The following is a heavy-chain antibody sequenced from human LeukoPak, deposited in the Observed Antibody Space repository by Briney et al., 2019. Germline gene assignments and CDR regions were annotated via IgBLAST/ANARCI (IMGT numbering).Heavy chain of an antibody. Sequence: GGSLRLSCAASGFTFSSYAMHWVRQAPGKGLEWVAVISYDGSNKYYADSVKGRFTISRDNSKNTLYPQMNSLGAEDTAVYYCARESPQLSSFDYWGQGTLVTVSS. CDR1: GFTFSSYA. J-gene: IGHJ4*02. CDR2: ISYDGSNK. V-gene: IGHV3-30*04. D-gene: IGHD2-2*01. CDR3: ARESPQLSSFDY.